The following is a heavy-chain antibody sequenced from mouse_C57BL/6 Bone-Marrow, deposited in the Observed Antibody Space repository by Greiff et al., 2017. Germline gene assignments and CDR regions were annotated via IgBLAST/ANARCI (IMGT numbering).Heavy chain of an antibody. CDR1: GYAFSSSW. V-gene: IGHV1-82*01. CDR2: IYPGDGDT. D-gene: IGHD2-1*01. J-gene: IGHJ1*03. CDR3: ARFGNQDRCFDV. Sequence: QVHVKQSGPELVKPGASVKISCKASGYAFSSSWMNWVKQRPGKGLEWIGRIYPGDGDTNYNGKFKGKATLTADKSSSTAYMQLSSLTSEDSAVYFCARFGNQDRCFDVWGTGTTVTVSS.